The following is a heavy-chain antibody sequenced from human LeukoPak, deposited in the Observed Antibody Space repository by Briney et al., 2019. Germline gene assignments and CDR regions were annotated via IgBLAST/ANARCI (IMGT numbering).Heavy chain of an antibody. CDR1: GFTFNKYT. CDR3: AELGITMIGGV. CDR2: ISTSSSYI. D-gene: IGHD3-10*02. V-gene: IGHV3-21*01. Sequence: PGGSLTLSRAASGFTFNKYTMNWVRHAPGKGLEWVSSISTSSSYIYYADSVKGRFTISRDNAKNSLYLQMNCLSAEDTAVYYCAELGITMIGGVWGKGATVTISS. J-gene: IGHJ6*04.